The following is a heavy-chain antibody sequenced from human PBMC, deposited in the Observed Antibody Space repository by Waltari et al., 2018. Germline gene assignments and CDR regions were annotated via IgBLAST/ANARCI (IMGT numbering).Heavy chain of an antibody. D-gene: IGHD6-6*01. V-gene: IGHV1-69*13. CDR3: ATRIPSDHSGSFYYYGMDV. J-gene: IGHJ6*02. CDR2: IIPRFNTP. CDR1: GGPFNSFA. Sequence: QLVQSGAEVKKPGSSVIVSCKPSGGPFNSFALIWVRQDPGQGLEWMGGIIPRFNTPTYARKFQGRLTVTADESTSTAYMELNSLRSEDSALYYCATRIPSDHSGSFYYYGMDVWGQGTTVTVSS.